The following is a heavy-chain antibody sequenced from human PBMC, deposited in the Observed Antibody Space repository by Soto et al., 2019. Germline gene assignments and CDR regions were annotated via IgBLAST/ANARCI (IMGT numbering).Heavy chain of an antibody. CDR2: IIPILDTA. V-gene: IGHV1-69*10. Sequence: SVKVSCKASGGTFSSNAISWVRQAAGQGLEWMGGIIPILDTAKYAQKFQGRVTITADNSTSTAYMEVDSLRPEDTAVYYCAKDLYGSETYTYYCGMDVWGQGTTVTVSS. J-gene: IGHJ6*02. CDR3: AKDLYGSETYTYYCGMDV. D-gene: IGHD3-10*01. CDR1: GGTFSSNA.